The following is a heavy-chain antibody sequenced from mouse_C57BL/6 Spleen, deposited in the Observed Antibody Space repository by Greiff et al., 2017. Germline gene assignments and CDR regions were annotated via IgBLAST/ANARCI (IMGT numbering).Heavy chain of an antibody. V-gene: IGHV1-61*01. CDR1: GYTFTSYW. D-gene: IGHD1-1*01. Sequence: QVQLQQPGAELVRPGSSVKLSCKASGYTFTSYWMDWVKQRPGQGLEWIGNIYPSDSETHYNQKFKDKATLTVDKSSSTAYMQLSSLTSEDSAVYYCARDGTVVATGYFDVWGTGTTVTVSS. J-gene: IGHJ1*03. CDR3: ARDGTVVATGYFDV. CDR2: IYPSDSET.